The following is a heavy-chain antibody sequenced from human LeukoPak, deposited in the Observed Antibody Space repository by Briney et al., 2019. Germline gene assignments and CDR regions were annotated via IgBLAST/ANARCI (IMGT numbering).Heavy chain of an antibody. CDR2: FDPKGGGT. Sequence: GASVKVSCKVSGYTLTELYMHWVRQAPGKGLEWMGGFDPKGGGTIYAQKFQGRVTMTEDTSTDTAYMELSSLRSEDTAVYYCATTVQFGVVLPRRYNGYYYYGMDVWGQGTTVTVSS. CDR1: GYTLTELY. V-gene: IGHV1-24*01. D-gene: IGHD3-3*01. J-gene: IGHJ6*02. CDR3: ATTVQFGVVLPRRYNGYYYYGMDV.